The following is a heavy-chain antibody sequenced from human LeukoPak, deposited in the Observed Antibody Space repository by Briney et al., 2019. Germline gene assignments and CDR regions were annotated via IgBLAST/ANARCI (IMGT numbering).Heavy chain of an antibody. CDR1: GGSISSYY. CDR3: ARVPPFGFSYYFDY. J-gene: IGHJ4*02. CDR2: IYYSGST. V-gene: IGHV4-59*01. Sequence: SETLSLTCTVPGGSISSYYWSWIRQPPGKGLEWIGYIYYSGSTNYNPSVKSRVTISVDTSKSQFSLKLSSVTAADTAVYYCARVPPFGFSYYFDYWGQGTLVTVSS. D-gene: IGHD3-10*01.